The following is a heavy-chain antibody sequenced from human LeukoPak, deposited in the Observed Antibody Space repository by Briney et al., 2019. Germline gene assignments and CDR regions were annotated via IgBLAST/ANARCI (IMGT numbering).Heavy chain of an antibody. Sequence: SETLSLTCTVSDDSITMYYWTWIRQPPGKGLEWIGYVDHTGSTKFNPSLNGRVSISRDTSNNFFSLRLRSVTAADTAVYYCXXQPARRLSWFDPWGQGTLVTVSS. CDR2: VDHTGST. D-gene: IGHD2-2*01. J-gene: IGHJ5*02. CDR3: XXQPARRLSWFDP. CDR1: DDSITMYY. V-gene: IGHV4-59*08.